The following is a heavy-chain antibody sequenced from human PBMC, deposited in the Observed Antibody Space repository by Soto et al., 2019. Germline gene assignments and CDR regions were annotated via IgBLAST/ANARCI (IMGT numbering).Heavy chain of an antibody. V-gene: IGHV3-23*01. CDR1: GFTFSSYA. J-gene: IGHJ4*02. Sequence: GGSLRLSCAASGFTFSSYAMSWVRQAPGKGLEWDSAISGSGGSTYYADSVKGRFTISRDNSKNTLYLQMNSLRAEETAVYYCAQERGQLSLVPFDYWGQGTLLTVSS. CDR2: ISGSGGST. CDR3: AQERGQLSLVPFDY. D-gene: IGHD2-2*01.